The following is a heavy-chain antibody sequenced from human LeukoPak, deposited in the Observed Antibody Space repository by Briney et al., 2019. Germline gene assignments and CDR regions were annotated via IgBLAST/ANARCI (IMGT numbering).Heavy chain of an antibody. J-gene: IGHJ4*02. Sequence: PSETLSLTCTVSGGSISSYYWSWIRQPAGKGLEWIGHIYSSGSTTYNPSLKSRVTMSVDTSKNHFSLKLSSVTAADTAVYYCAREGWPKDIVVVPAARNFDYWGQGTLVTVSS. CDR2: IYSSGST. CDR1: GGSISSYY. V-gene: IGHV4-4*07. D-gene: IGHD2-2*01. CDR3: AREGWPKDIVVVPAARNFDY.